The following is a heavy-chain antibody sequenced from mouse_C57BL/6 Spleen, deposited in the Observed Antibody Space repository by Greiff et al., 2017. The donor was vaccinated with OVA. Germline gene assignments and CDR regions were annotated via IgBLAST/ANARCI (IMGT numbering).Heavy chain of an antibody. Sequence: QVQLQQPGAELVMPGASVKLSCKASGYTFTSYWMHWVKPRPGQGLEWIGEIDPSDSYTNYNQKFKGKSTLTVDKSSSTAYMQLSSLTSEDSAVDYCARGMGSNPLYAMDYWGQGTSVTVSS. CDR3: ARGMGSNPLYAMDY. CDR2: IDPSDSYT. J-gene: IGHJ4*01. V-gene: IGHV1-69*01. CDR1: GYTFTSYW. D-gene: IGHD1-1*01.